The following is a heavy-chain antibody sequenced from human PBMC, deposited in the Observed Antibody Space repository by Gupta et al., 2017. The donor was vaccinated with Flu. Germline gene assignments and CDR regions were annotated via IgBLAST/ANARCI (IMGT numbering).Heavy chain of an antibody. J-gene: IGHJ4*02. V-gene: IGHV3-30-3*01. CDR3: AREVITVTTKGTFDY. D-gene: IGHD4-17*01. Sequence: SYSMLWVRQAPGTGLEWVALISYNGINKYYADSVKGRFTISRDISKNTLFLQMNSLRAEDTAVYYCAREVITVTTKGTFDYWGQGTLVTVSS. CDR2: ISYNGINK. CDR1: SYS.